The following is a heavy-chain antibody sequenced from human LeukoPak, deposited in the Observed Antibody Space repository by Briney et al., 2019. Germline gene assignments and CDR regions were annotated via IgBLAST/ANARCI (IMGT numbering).Heavy chain of an antibody. CDR1: GGSISSYY. D-gene: IGHD2-2*01. V-gene: IGHV4-4*07. J-gene: IGHJ6*03. Sequence: PSETLSLTCTVSGGSISSYYWSWIRQPAGKGLEWIGRIYTSGCTNYNPSLKSRVTMSVDTSKNQFSLKLSSVTAADTAVYYCARAGLGYCSSTSCPVYYYYYMDVWGKGTTVTVSS. CDR3: ARAGLGYCSSTSCPVYYYYYMDV. CDR2: IYTSGCT.